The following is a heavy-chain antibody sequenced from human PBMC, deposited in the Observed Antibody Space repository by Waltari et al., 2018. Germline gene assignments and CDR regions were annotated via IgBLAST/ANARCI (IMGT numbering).Heavy chain of an antibody. D-gene: IGHD1-26*01. Sequence: QVQLQESGPGLVKPSQTLSLTCTVSGGSISSGSYYWSWLRQPAGKGLEWMGRIYTSGSTNYNPSLKSRVTISVDTSKNQFSLKLSSVTAADTAVYYCARGIVGATSDWFDPWGQGTLVTVSS. CDR3: ARGIVGATSDWFDP. CDR1: GGSISSGSYY. V-gene: IGHV4-61*02. J-gene: IGHJ5*02. CDR2: IYTSGST.